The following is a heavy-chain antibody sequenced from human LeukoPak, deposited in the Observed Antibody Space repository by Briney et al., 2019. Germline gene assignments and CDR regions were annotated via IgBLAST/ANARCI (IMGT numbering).Heavy chain of an antibody. CDR3: AREGYSPRDGYNFNFDY. V-gene: IGHV4-39*07. J-gene: IGHJ4*02. Sequence: SETLSLTCTVSGGSISSSTYYWGWIRQPPGKGLEWIGEINHSGSTNYNPSLKSRVTISVDTSKNQFSLKLSSVTAADTAVYYCAREGYSPRDGYNFNFDYWGQGTLVTVSS. CDR1: GGSISSSTYY. D-gene: IGHD5-24*01. CDR2: INHSGST.